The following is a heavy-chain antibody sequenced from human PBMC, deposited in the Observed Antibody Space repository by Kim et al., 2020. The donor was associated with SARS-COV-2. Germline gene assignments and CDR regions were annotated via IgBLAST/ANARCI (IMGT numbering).Heavy chain of an antibody. CDR1: GGSVSSGSNN. Sequence: SETLSLTCTVSGGSVSSGSNNWSWIRQPPGKELEWIGYIYYSGSSNYNLSLKSRVTTSVDTSKNQFSLKLSSVTAADTAVYYCARIALGSVPAFEIWGQWTRVTVSS. J-gene: IGHJ3*02. CDR3: ARIALGSVPAFEI. D-gene: IGHD1-26*01. V-gene: IGHV4-61*01. CDR2: IYYSGSS.